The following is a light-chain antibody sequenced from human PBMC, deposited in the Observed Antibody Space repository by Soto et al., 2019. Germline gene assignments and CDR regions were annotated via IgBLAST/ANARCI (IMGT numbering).Light chain of an antibody. V-gene: IGLV1-51*01. CDR3: GSWDGSLNTYV. J-gene: IGLJ1*01. Sequence: QSVLTQPPSVSAAPGQKVTISCSGGSSNIGNYYVSWYQQLPGVAPKLLIFASDKRPSGIPGRFSGSQSGASGTLDITGLQTGDEADYYCGSWDGSLNTYVFGTGTKLTVL. CDR1: SSNIGNYY. CDR2: ASD.